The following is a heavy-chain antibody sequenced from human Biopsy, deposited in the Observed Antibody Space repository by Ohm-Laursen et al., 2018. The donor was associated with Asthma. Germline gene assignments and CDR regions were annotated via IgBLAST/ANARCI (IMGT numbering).Heavy chain of an antibody. J-gene: IGHJ4*02. CDR3: ARGKTWGRSYYFDY. V-gene: IGHV3-30-3*01. Sequence: SSLRLSCAASGFTFHNYVMHWVRQAPAKGLEWVAGIFFDGSNKYYADSVKGRFTISRDNSKDTLYLQVNSLRGDDTAVYYCARGKTWGRSYYFDYWGQGTLVTVSS. CDR2: IFFDGSNK. CDR1: GFTFHNYV. D-gene: IGHD6-6*01.